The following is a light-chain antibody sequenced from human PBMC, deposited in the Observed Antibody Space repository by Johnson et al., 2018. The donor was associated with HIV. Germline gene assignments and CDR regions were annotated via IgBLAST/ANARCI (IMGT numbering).Light chain of an antibody. V-gene: IGLV1-51*02. CDR3: GTWDSSLSAFYV. Sequence: QSVLTQPPSVSAAPGQKVTISCSGSSSNIGNNYVSWYQQLPGTAPKLLIYETNKRPSGIPDRFSGSKSGTSATLGITGLQTGDAADYYCGTWDSSLSAFYVFGTGTKVTVL. CDR2: ETN. CDR1: SSNIGNNY. J-gene: IGLJ1*01.